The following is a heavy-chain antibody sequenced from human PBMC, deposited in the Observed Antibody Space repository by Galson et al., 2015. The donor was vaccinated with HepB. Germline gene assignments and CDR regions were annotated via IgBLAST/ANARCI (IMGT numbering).Heavy chain of an antibody. V-gene: IGHV3-48*04. CDR3: ATTKFGSGGYSSFDH. D-gene: IGHD3-22*01. J-gene: IGHJ4*02. CDR1: DSTFSSYT. Sequence: SLRLSCAASDSTFSSYTMNWVRQTPGKGLQWASYISTNGATIHYADSVKGRFTIARDNAKNTMWLQMDSLRAEDTAVYYCATTKFGSGGYSSFDHWGQGTPVIVSS. CDR2: ISTNGATI.